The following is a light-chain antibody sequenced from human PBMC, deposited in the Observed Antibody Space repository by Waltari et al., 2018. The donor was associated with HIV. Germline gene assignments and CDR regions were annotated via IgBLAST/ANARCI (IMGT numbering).Light chain of an antibody. CDR3: QQYYSTPLT. V-gene: IGKV4-1*01. CDR1: RSVLYSSSNKNY. Sequence: DIVMTQSPASLVVSLVVRTPINCTSSRSVLYSSSNKNYVAWYQKTPGQPPKLLIYWASTRESGGPDRFSGSASGTDFTLTISSLQAEDVAVYYCQQYYSTPLTFGGGTKVEIK. CDR2: WAS. J-gene: IGKJ4*01.